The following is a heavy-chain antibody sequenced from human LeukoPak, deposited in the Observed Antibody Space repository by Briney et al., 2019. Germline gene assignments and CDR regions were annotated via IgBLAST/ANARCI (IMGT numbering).Heavy chain of an antibody. Sequence: PGGSLRLSCAASRFTFSNAWMSWVRQAPGKGLEWVGRIKSKTDGGTADYAATVKGRFTISRDDSKNTLSLQMNSLKIEDTAVYYCTTLSGGDGYWGQGTLVTVSS. V-gene: IGHV3-15*01. D-gene: IGHD2-21*01. J-gene: IGHJ4*02. CDR2: IKSKTDGGTA. CDR1: RFTFSNAW. CDR3: TTLSGGDGY.